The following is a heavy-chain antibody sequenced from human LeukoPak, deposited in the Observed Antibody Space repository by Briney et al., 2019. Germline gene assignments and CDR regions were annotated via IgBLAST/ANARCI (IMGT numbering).Heavy chain of an antibody. V-gene: IGHV3-74*01. D-gene: IGHD6-13*01. J-gene: IGHJ3*02. CDR2: INTDGRTI. CDR3: VRVAAGTGSFDI. CDR1: GFTLSSYW. Sequence: GGSLRLSCAASGFTLSSYWMHWVRQAPGKGLVWVSRINTDGRTINYADSVEGRFTISRDIAKNTLYLQMNSLRAEDAAVFYCVRVAAGTGSFDIWGQGTMVTVSS.